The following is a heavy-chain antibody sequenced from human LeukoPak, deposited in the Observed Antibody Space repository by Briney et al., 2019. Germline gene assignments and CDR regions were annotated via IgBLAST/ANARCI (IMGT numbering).Heavy chain of an antibody. CDR2: ISAYNGNT. J-gene: IGHJ4*02. V-gene: IGHV1-18*04. D-gene: IGHD6-13*01. CDR1: GYTFTSYY. CDR3: ARVTYSSSWYANFDY. Sequence: GASVTVSCKASGYTFTSYYMHWVRQAPGQGLEWMGWISAYNGNTNYAQKLQGRVTITTDTSTSTAYMELRSLRSDDTAVYYCARVTYSSSWYANFDYWGQGTLVTVSS.